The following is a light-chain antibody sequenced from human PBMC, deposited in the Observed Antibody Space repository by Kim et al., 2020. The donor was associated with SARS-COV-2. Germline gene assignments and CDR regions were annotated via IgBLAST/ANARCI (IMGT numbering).Light chain of an antibody. CDR1: RSVLYSANNKNY. Sequence: RATINCKSSRSVLYSANNKNYLSWYQQRPGQPPKLLIYWASNRQSGVPDRFSGSGSGTDFTLTISSLQAEDAAIYYCQQYYGAPYTFGQGTKLEI. CDR2: WAS. V-gene: IGKV4-1*01. J-gene: IGKJ2*01. CDR3: QQYYGAPYT.